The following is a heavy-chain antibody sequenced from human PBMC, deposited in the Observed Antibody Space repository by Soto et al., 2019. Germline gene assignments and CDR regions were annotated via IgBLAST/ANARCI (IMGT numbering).Heavy chain of an antibody. Sequence: SETLSLTFAVYGGSFSGYYRSWIRQPPGKGLEWIGEINHSGSTNYNPSLKSRVTISLDTSKNQFSLKLSSVTAADTAVYYCERGWGRYCSSTSCYQVVWWFDPWGQGTMVTVSS. CDR2: INHSGST. J-gene: IGHJ5*02. CDR3: ERGWGRYCSSTSCYQVVWWFDP. CDR1: GGSFSGYY. D-gene: IGHD2-2*01. V-gene: IGHV4-34*01.